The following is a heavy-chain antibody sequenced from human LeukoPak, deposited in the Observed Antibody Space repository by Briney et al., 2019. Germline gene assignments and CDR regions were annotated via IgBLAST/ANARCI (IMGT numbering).Heavy chain of an antibody. CDR3: AREGASDWEQVRAADY. CDR1: GFTFSSYT. J-gene: IGHJ4*02. CDR2: ISSSSSYI. V-gene: IGHV3-21*01. D-gene: IGHD1-26*01. Sequence: GSLRPSFAAPGFTFSSYTMNLVRQAPGKGLEWVSTISSSSSYIYYTDSVKGRFTIARDNAQNSLYLQMNSLRVEDTAIYYCAREGASDWEQVRAADYWGQGTLVTVSS.